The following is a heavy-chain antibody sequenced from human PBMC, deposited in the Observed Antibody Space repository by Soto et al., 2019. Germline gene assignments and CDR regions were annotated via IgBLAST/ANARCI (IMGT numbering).Heavy chain of an antibody. CDR1: GFTFRWFA. Sequence: QVQLVESGGDVVQPGESLRLSCVASGFTFRWFAMLWVRQAPGKGLEWVAAVSYEGTTKTYSDDVKGRFTISRDNSRNTVYLQLDNLRHEDTAMYYCAKDDREAVAGAVHFYGMDVWGQGTSVTVSS. J-gene: IGHJ6*02. CDR3: AKDDREAVAGAVHFYGMDV. V-gene: IGHV3-30*18. CDR2: VSYEGTTK. D-gene: IGHD6-19*01.